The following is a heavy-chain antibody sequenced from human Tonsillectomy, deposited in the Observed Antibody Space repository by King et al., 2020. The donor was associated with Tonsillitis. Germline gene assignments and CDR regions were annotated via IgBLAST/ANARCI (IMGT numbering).Heavy chain of an antibody. CDR1: GFTFDDYA. Sequence: VQLVESGGGLVQPGRSLRLSCAASGFTFDDYAMHWVRQAPGKGLEWVSGISWNSGSIGYADSVKGRFTISSDNAKNSLYLQMNSLRAEDTALYYCAKDRGIAAAGGFDYWGQGTLVTVSS. D-gene: IGHD6-13*01. CDR3: AKDRGIAAAGGFDY. V-gene: IGHV3-9*01. J-gene: IGHJ4*02. CDR2: ISWNSGSI.